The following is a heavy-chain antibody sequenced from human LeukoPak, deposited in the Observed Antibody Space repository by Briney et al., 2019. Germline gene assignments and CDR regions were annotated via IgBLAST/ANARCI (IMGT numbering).Heavy chain of an antibody. CDR1: GYTFTGYY. J-gene: IGHJ4*02. D-gene: IGHD4-17*01. Sequence: ASVKVSCKASGYTFTGYYMHWVRQAPGQGLEWMGWINPNSGGTNYAQKFQGRVTMTRDTSISTAYMELSRLRSDDTAVYYCARVPGVYGDYANYWGQGTLVTVSS. CDR2: INPNSGGT. V-gene: IGHV1-2*02. CDR3: ARVPGVYGDYANY.